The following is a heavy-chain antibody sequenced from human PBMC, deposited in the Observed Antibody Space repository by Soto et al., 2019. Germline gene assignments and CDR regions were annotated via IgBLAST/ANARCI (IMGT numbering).Heavy chain of an antibody. J-gene: IGHJ4*02. Sequence: GGSLRLSCAASVFFATKYSVNWVRQAPGKGLEWVSSISSNETTYYADSGKGRFTSSRDSSKNTVYLQMNSLRGEDTAAYYCARDMGVGGGWPLDYWGQGTQVTVSS. CDR1: VFFATKYS. D-gene: IGHD3-16*01. V-gene: IGHV3-66*01. CDR3: ARDMGVGGGWPLDY. CDR2: ISSNETT.